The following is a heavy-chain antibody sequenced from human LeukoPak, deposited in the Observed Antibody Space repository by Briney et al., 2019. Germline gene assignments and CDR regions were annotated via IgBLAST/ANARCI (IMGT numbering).Heavy chain of an antibody. Sequence: GGSLRLSCAASGFTFTNYPMAWVRQAPGKGLEWVSSITGSGGTTYHSDSVKGRFTMSRDNSKNTLYLQMNTLRAEDTAVYYCARDSSWGYFQHWGQGTLVTVSS. J-gene: IGHJ1*01. D-gene: IGHD3-16*01. CDR2: ITGSGGTT. CDR1: GFTFTNYP. V-gene: IGHV3-23*01. CDR3: ARDSSWGYFQH.